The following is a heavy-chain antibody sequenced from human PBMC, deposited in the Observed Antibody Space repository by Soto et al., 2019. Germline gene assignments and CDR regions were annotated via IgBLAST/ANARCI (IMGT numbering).Heavy chain of an antibody. D-gene: IGHD6-13*01. Sequence: QEQVVESGGGVVQPGRSLRLSCAASGFTFSTHAMHWVRQAPGRGLEWVAIISYDGTTKDYADSVKGRFTISRDNSKNAVYLQMNSLRSEDTALYYCARDWRTAGTTGLFDPWGQGTLVTVSS. J-gene: IGHJ5*02. CDR1: GFTFSTHA. CDR2: ISYDGTTK. CDR3: ARDWRTAGTTGLFDP. V-gene: IGHV3-30-3*01.